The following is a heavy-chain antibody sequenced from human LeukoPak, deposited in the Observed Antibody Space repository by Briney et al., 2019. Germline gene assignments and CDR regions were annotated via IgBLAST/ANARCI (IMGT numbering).Heavy chain of an antibody. CDR3: AREPVYYYYMDV. CDR2: NSGGGTTI. V-gene: IGHV3-48*01. Sequence: GGSLRLSCAASGFTFSNYGMNWVRQAPGRGLEWVSYNSGGGTTIYYADSVKGRFTISRDSAKDSLDLQMNSLRAEDTAVYYCAREPVYYYYMDVWGKGTAVTVSS. CDR1: GFTFSNYG. J-gene: IGHJ6*03.